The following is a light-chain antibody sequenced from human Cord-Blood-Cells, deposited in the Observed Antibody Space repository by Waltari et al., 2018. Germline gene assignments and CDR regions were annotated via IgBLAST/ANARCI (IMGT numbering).Light chain of an antibody. CDR3: QSYDSSLSGYV. J-gene: IGLJ1*01. V-gene: IGLV1-40*01. CDR2: GNS. CDR1: SPNIGAGYD. Sequence: QSVLTQPPSVSGAPGQRVTISCTGSSPNIGAGYDEHWYQQLPGTAPNLLIYGNSNRPSGVPDRFSGSKSGTSASLAITGLQAEDEADYYCQSYDSSLSGYVFGTGTKVTVL.